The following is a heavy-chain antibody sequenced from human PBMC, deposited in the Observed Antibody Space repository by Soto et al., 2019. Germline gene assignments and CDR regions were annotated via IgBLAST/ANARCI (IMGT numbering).Heavy chain of an antibody. Sequence: QVQLVQSGTEVKKPGASVTVSCKASGYTFSTYVISWLRQAPGQGPEWMGWVNGYNGYTKYAEKFQGRVTMTTDTSTSTAYMELWSLRSDDTAVYYCARDDKNWFDPWGQGTLVSVSS. V-gene: IGHV1-18*01. CDR1: GYTFSTYV. CDR2: VNGYNGYT. CDR3: ARDDKNWFDP. J-gene: IGHJ5*02.